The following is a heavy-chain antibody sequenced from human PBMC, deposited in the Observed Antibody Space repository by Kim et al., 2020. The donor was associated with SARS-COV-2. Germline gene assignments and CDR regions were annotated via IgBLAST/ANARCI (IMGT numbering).Heavy chain of an antibody. Sequence: ASVKVSCKASGFPFTDFYMHWVRQAPGQGLEWMGLINPTNGNTWYAQKFQGRITMTGATSTNTIYMELNSLKSDDSALYYCSRMASSGSFDYSGQGTLVT. D-gene: IGHD5-12*01. CDR3: SRMASSGSFDY. V-gene: IGHV1-46*03. CDR2: INPTNGNT. CDR1: GFPFTDFY. J-gene: IGHJ4*02.